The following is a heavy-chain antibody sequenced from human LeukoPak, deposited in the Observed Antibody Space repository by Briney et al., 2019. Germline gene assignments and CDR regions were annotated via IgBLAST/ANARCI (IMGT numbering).Heavy chain of an antibody. D-gene: IGHD3-10*01. CDR1: GYTFTSYD. CDR2: MNPNSGNT. Sequence: GASVKVSRKASGYTFTSYDINWVRQATGQGLEWMGWMNPNSGNTGYAQKFQGRVTMTRNTSISTAYMELSSLRSEDTAVYYCARGLWMDYYGSGSYPIGGYWGQGTLVTVSS. J-gene: IGHJ4*02. CDR3: ARGLWMDYYGSGSYPIGGY. V-gene: IGHV1-8*01.